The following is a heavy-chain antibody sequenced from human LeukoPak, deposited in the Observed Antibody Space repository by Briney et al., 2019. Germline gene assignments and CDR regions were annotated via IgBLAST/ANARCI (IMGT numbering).Heavy chain of an antibody. D-gene: IGHD3-10*01. J-gene: IGHJ4*02. V-gene: IGHV3-7*05. CDR1: GFTFSSYW. CDR2: IDQNGCEK. Sequence: GGSLRLSCVASGFTFSSYWMAWVRQAPGKGLEWVANIDQNGCEKYFVDSVKGRFTISRDNAKNSLYLQMNSLRAEDTAVYYCVTGVYYFDYWGQGTLVTVSS. CDR3: VTGVYYFDY.